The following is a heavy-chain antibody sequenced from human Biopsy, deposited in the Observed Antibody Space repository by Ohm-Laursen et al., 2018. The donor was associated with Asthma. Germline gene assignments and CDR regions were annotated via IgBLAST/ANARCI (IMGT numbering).Heavy chain of an antibody. Sequence: ATQTLTLTCSFSGFSLRTPGAGVGWIRQSPGKALEWLALIFLVDYNLFRPSLKRRLTITKDPSKNQVVLTMTKMDPVDSGTYYCALSQDSGFDDHSPSWFDPWGQGTLVTVSS. D-gene: IGHD3-9*01. V-gene: IGHV2-5*02. CDR2: IFLVDYN. CDR1: GFSLRTPGAG. CDR3: ALSQDSGFDDHSPSWFDP. J-gene: IGHJ5*02.